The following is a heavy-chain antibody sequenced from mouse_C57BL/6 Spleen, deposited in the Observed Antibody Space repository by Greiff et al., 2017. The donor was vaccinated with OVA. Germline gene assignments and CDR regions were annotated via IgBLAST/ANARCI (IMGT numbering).Heavy chain of an antibody. CDR2: IYPGDGDT. Sequence: VQLQQSGPELVKPGASVKISCKASGYAFSSSWMNWVKQRPGKGLEWIGRIYPGDGDTNYNGKFKGKATLTADKSSSTAYMQLSSLTSEDSAVYFCAPITTKDYFDDWGQGTTLTVSS. CDR1: GYAFSSSW. CDR3: APITTKDYFDD. D-gene: IGHD1-1*01. V-gene: IGHV1-82*01. J-gene: IGHJ2*01.